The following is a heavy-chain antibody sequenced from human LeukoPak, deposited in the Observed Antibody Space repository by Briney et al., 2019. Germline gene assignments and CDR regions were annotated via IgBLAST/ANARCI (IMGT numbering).Heavy chain of an antibody. CDR2: ISRSGASA. Sequence: LAGGSLRLSCAASGFTFSNYATSWVRQAPGKGLEWVSLISRSGASADYANSVKGRFTISRDNSNNTLYLQMDSLTTEDTAVYYCAKDRGYGDYLEYYYFDSWGQGTLVAVSS. J-gene: IGHJ4*02. V-gene: IGHV3-23*01. CDR3: AKDRGYGDYLEYYYFDS. D-gene: IGHD4-17*01. CDR1: GFTFSNYA.